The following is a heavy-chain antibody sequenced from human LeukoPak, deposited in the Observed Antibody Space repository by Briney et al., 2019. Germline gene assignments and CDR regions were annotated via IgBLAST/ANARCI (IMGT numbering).Heavy chain of an antibody. V-gene: IGHV3-9*01. Sequence: PGRSLRLSCAASGFKFDDYAMHWVRQVPGKGLEWVAGINGNSDFIAFADSLKGRFSISRDNDKNSLFLQMNSLTPEDTAFYYCTKDVADYVWGEYCHFDKWGQGTLVTFSS. D-gene: IGHD3-16*01. CDR2: INGNSDFI. CDR1: GFKFDDYA. J-gene: IGHJ4*02. CDR3: TKDVADYVWGEYCHFDK.